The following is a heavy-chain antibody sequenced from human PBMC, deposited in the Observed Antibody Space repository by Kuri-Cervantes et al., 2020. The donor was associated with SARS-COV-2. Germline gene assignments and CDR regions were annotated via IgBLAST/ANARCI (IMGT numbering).Heavy chain of an antibody. Sequence: GSLRLSCTVSGGSISSYYWSWIRQPPGKGLEWIGYIYYSGSTNYNPSLKSRLTISVDTSKNQFSLKLSSVTAADTAVYYCARSAAPNAFDIWGQGTMVTVSS. J-gene: IGHJ3*02. D-gene: IGHD6-25*01. CDR2: IYYSGST. CDR1: GGSISSYY. CDR3: ARSAAPNAFDI. V-gene: IGHV4-59*01.